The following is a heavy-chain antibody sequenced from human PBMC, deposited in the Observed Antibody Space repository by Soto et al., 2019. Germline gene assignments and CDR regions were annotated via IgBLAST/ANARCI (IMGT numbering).Heavy chain of an antibody. CDR1: GFTFTDYA. V-gene: IGHV3-23*01. CDR2: INGRGGGT. D-gene: IGHD2-21*02. J-gene: IGHJ4*02. CDR3: TKNPRPICGGDCYAEY. Sequence: EVQLLASGGGLVQPGGSLRLSCAASGFTFTDYALTWVRQTPRKGLEWVSSINGRGGGTYYADSVKGRFTISRDNSKNLVFLQMNSLGVEDAAIYYCTKNPRPICGGDCYAEYWGQGILVTVSP.